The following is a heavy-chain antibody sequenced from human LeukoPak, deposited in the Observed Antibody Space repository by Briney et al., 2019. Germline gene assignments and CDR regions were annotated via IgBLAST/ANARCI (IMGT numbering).Heavy chain of an antibody. CDR2: IYSGGST. D-gene: IGHD6-19*01. V-gene: IGHV3-66*01. Sequence: GGSLRLSCAASGFTVSSNYMSWVRQAPGKGLEWVSVIYSGGSTYYADSVKGRFTISRDNSKNTLYLQMNSLRAEDTAVYYCASPTYSSGWYYFDYWGQGTPVTVSS. CDR3: ASPTYSSGWYYFDY. CDR1: GFTVSSNY. J-gene: IGHJ4*02.